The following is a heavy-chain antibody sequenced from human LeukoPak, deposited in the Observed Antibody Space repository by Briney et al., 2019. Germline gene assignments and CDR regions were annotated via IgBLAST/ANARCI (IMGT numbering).Heavy chain of an antibody. D-gene: IGHD3-22*01. V-gene: IGHV1-2*02. CDR1: GYTFTGYY. Sequence: EASVKVSCKASGYTFTGYYMHWVRQAPGQGLEWMGWINPNSGGTNYAQKFQGRVTMTRDMSISTAYMELSRLRSDDTAVYYCARGLYYYDPMAAFDIWGQGTMVTVSS. J-gene: IGHJ3*02. CDR3: ARGLYYYDPMAAFDI. CDR2: INPNSGGT.